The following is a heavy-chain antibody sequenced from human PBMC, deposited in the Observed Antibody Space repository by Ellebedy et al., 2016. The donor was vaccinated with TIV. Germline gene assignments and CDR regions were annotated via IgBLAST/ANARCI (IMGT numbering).Heavy chain of an antibody. V-gene: IGHV3-30*03. J-gene: IGHJ3*02. CDR2: ISVDGRAV. D-gene: IGHD6-19*01. CDR1: GFTFSDSV. CDR3: VRGWYSSGHCDVFAM. Sequence: GGSLRLSXVGFGFTFSDSVMHWVRQDPGKGLVWVAGISVDGRAVHYPDSVKGRFTISRDNAQNTVYLQMNSLRLEDTAVYYCVRGWYSSGHCDVFAMWGQGTIVTVSS.